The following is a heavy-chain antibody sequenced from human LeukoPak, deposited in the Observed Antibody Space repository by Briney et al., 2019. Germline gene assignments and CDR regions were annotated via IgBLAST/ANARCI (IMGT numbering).Heavy chain of an antibody. CDR2: IYTSGST. D-gene: IGHD3-10*01. CDR1: GGSISSGSYY. V-gene: IGHV4-61*09. J-gene: IGHJ3*02. CDR3: ATSETYYYGSNI. Sequence: PSETLSLTCTVSGGSISSGSYYWSWIRQPAGKGLEWIGHIYTSGSTNYNPSLKSRVTISVDTSKNQFSLKPSSVTAADTAVYYCATSETYYYGSNIWGQGTMVTVSS.